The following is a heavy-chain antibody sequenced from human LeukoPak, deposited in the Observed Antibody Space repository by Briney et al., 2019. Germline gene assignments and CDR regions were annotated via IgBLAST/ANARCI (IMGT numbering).Heavy chain of an antibody. D-gene: IGHD3-22*01. CDR2: IYYSGST. Sequence: SETLSLTCTVSGGSISSYYWSWVRQPPGKGLEWIGYIYYSGSTNYNPSLKSRVTISVDTSKNQFSLKLSSVTAADTAVYYCASFNPYDSSGYSNWGQGTLVTVSS. V-gene: IGHV4-59*01. J-gene: IGHJ4*02. CDR1: GGSISSYY. CDR3: ASFNPYDSSGYSN.